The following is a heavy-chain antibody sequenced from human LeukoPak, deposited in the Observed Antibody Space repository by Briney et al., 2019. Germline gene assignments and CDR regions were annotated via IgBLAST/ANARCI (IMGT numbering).Heavy chain of an antibody. CDR3: ASIVYSGYDSNDY. D-gene: IGHD5-12*01. V-gene: IGHV3-21*01. CDR2: ISSRSSYI. J-gene: IGHJ4*02. Sequence: PGGSLRLSCAASGFTFSSYAMSWVRQAPGKGLEWVSSISSRSSYIYYADSVKGRFTISRDNARNSLYLQMNSLRAEDTAVYYCASIVYSGYDSNDYWGQGTLVTVSS. CDR1: GFTFSSYA.